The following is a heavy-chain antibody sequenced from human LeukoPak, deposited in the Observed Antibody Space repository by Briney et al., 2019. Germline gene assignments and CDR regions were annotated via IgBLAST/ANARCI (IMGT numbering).Heavy chain of an antibody. V-gene: IGHV3-23*01. D-gene: IGHD3-9*01. CDR3: AKLGHYDILAGYYIWFDP. J-gene: IGHJ5*02. Sequence: GGSLRLSCAASGFTFSNYAMNWVRQAPGKGLEWVSAISGSGGSTYYADSVKGRFTISRDNSKNTLYLQMNSLRAEDTAVYYCAKLGHYDILAGYYIWFDPWGQGTLVTVSS. CDR1: GFTFSNYA. CDR2: ISGSGGST.